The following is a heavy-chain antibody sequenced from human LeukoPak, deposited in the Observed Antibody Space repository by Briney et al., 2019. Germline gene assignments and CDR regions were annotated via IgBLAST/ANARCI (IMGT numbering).Heavy chain of an antibody. CDR3: ARDSEHFGEGDMDV. D-gene: IGHD3-10*01. CDR2: IVPIFDKS. CDR1: GGTFSTYA. J-gene: IGHJ6*03. V-gene: IGHV1-69*06. Sequence: SVKVSCKASGGTFSTYAINWVRQDPGQGLEWMGAIVPIFDKSNYAQKFQVRLTITADKSTSTVYMELSSLRSEDTAVYCARDSEHFGEGDMDVWGKGTTVIVSS.